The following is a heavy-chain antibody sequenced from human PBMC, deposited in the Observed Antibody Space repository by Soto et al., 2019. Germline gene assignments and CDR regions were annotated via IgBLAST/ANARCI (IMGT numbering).Heavy chain of an antibody. CDR1: GFTVSSNY. D-gene: IGHD3-10*01. Sequence: EVQLVESGGGLVQPGGSLRLSCAASGFTVSSNYMSWVRQAPGKGLEWVSVIYSGGSTYYADSVKGRFTTSRHNSKNTLYLQMNSLRAEDTAVYYCARLRGLLGYFDYWGQGTLVTVSS. J-gene: IGHJ4*02. V-gene: IGHV3-53*04. CDR2: IYSGGST. CDR3: ARLRGLLGYFDY.